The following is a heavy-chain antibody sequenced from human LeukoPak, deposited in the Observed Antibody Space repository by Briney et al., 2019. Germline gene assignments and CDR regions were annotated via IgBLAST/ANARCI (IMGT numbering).Heavy chain of an antibody. D-gene: IGHD3-3*02. CDR2: TRNKANSYTT. Sequence: GGSLRLSCAASGFTFSDYYMDWVRQAPGKGLEWVGRTRNKANSYTTEYAASVKGRFTISRDDSKNSLYLQMNSLKTEDTAVYYCARPSTISLDALDIWGQGTMVTVSS. CDR3: ARPSTISLDALDI. CDR1: GFTFSDYY. V-gene: IGHV3-72*01. J-gene: IGHJ3*02.